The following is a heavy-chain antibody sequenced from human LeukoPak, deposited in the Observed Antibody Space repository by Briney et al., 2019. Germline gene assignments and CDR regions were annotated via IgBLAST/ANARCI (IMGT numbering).Heavy chain of an antibody. D-gene: IGHD6-13*01. V-gene: IGHV4-59*12. CDR2: IYYSGST. J-gene: IGHJ6*03. CDR3: AREEGGRYSSSWYGYYYYYYYMDV. CDR1: GGSISSYY. Sequence: SETLSLTCTVSGGSISSYYWSWIRQPPGKGLEWIGYIYYSGSTNYNPSLKSRVTISVDTSKNQFSLKLSSVTAADTAVYYCAREEGGRYSSSWYGYYYYYYYMDVWGKGTTVTVSS.